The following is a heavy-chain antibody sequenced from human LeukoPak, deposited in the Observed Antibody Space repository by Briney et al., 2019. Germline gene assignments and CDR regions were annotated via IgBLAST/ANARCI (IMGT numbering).Heavy chain of an antibody. V-gene: IGHV3-23*01. CDR1: GFTFSNYA. D-gene: IGHD3-10*01. Sequence: PGGSLRLSCTASGFTFSNYAMTWVRQAPGKGLEWVSSISDTGGSIFYAASVKGRFTISRDNSKNTVYLQMNSLKAEDTALHYCAKAPPLNYYATSNSDYWGQGTLVTVSS. CDR2: ISDTGGSI. J-gene: IGHJ4*02. CDR3: AKAPPLNYYATSNSDY.